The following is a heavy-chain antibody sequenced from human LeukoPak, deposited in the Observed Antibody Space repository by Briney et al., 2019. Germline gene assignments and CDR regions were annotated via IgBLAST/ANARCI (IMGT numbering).Heavy chain of an antibody. D-gene: IGHD2-15*01. CDR3: ARGSSSNFRGGTRRGWFDP. CDR1: GYTFTSYD. J-gene: IGHJ5*02. Sequence: RASVKVSCKASGYTFTSYDINWVRQATGQGLEWMGWMNPNSGNTGYAQKFQDRVTITRNTSISTAYMELSSLRSEDTAVYYCARGSSSNFRGGTRRGWFDPWGQGTLVTVSS. V-gene: IGHV1-8*03. CDR2: MNPNSGNT.